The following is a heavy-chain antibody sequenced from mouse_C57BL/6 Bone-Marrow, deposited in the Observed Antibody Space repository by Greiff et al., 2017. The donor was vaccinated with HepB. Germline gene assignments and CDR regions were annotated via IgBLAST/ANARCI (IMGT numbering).Heavy chain of an antibody. Sequence: EVKLVESGGGLVQPGGSLKLSCAASGFTFSDYYMYWVRQTPEKRLEWVAYISNGGGSTYYPDTVKGRFTISRDNAKNTLYLQMSRLKSEDTAMYYCARQDYGSSSIDYWGQGTTLTVSS. D-gene: IGHD1-1*01. J-gene: IGHJ2*01. CDR2: ISNGGGST. V-gene: IGHV5-12*01. CDR1: GFTFSDYY. CDR3: ARQDYGSSSIDY.